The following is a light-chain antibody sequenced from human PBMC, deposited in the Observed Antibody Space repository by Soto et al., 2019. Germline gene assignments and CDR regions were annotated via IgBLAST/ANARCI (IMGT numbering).Light chain of an antibody. CDR1: QDIKND. J-gene: IGKJ1*01. Sequence: AIQMTQAPSSLSASVTDRVTITCRASQDIKNDLGWYQQKPGKAPELLIYAASSLQSGVPSRFSGSGSGTHFTLTISSLQPEDVPTYYCKQYYSYPRTFCQGTKVDIK. CDR2: AAS. CDR3: KQYYSYPRT. V-gene: IGKV1-6*01.